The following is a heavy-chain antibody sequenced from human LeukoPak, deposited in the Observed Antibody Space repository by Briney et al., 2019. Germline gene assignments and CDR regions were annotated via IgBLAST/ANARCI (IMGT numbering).Heavy chain of an antibody. V-gene: IGHV3-48*01. D-gene: IGHD3-9*01. J-gene: IGHJ4*02. CDR3: ARRLRYFDWSIDY. Sequence: GGSLRLSCAASGFTFSSYSMNWVRQAPGKGLEWVSYISSSSTIYYADSVKGRFTISRDNAKNSLYLQMNSLRAEDTAVYYCARRLRYFDWSIDYWGQGTLVTVSS. CDR1: GFTFSSYS. CDR2: ISSSSTI.